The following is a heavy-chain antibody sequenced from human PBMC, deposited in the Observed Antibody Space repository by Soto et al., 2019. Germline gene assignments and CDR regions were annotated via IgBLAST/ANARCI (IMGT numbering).Heavy chain of an antibody. D-gene: IGHD5-18*01. J-gene: IGHJ4*02. V-gene: IGHV3-21*01. CDR1: GFTFSSYS. CDR2: ISSSSSYI. CDR3: ARDQPGYSYGYGLGY. Sequence: PGGSLRLSCAASGFTFSSYSMNWVRQAPGKGLEWVSSISSSSSYIYYADSVKGRFTISRDNAKNSLYLQMNSLRAEDTAVYYCARDQPGYSYGYGLGYWGQRTPVTVSS.